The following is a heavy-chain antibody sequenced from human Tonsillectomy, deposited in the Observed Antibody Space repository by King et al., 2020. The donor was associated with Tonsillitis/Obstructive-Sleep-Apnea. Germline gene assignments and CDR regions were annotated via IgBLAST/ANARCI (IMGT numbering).Heavy chain of an antibody. D-gene: IGHD4-23*01. Sequence: VQLVESGGGVVQPGRSLRLSCAASGFTFSSYGMDWVRQAPGKGLEWVAVISYDGSNKYYSDSVKGRFTISRDNYKNTLYLQMNSLRPEDTAVYYWAKDQFGGTDADHAFDMWGQGTMVTVSS. CDR2: ISYDGSNK. CDR1: GFTFSSYG. J-gene: IGHJ3*02. CDR3: AKDQFGGTDADHAFDM. V-gene: IGHV3-30*18.